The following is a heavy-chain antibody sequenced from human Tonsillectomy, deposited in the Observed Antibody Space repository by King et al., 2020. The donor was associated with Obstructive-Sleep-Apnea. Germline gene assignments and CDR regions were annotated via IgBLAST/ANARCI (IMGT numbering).Heavy chain of an antibody. CDR2: IRWNSGII. Sequence: QLVQSGGGLVQPGRSLRLSCAVSGLAFDDFAMHWVRQTPGKGLEWVSGIRWNSGIIGYADSVKGRFTISRDNAKNSLYLQMNSLRAEDTALYYCAKGGCSSTTCSFDYWGQGTLVTVSS. V-gene: IGHV3-9*01. CDR3: AKGGCSSTTCSFDY. J-gene: IGHJ4*02. CDR1: GLAFDDFA. D-gene: IGHD2-2*01.